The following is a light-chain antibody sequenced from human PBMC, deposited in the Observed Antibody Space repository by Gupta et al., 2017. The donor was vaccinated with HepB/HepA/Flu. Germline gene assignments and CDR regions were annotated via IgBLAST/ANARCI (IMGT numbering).Light chain of an antibody. V-gene: IGKV1-8*01. CDR2: AAS. CDR3: QQEDSSPLT. CDR1: QGIISY. Sequence: AIRMTQSPSSFSASTGDRVTITCRASQGIISYLAWYQQKPGQAPKLLIYAASTLQSGVPSRFSGSGSGTDFTLTISGLQSEDFASYYCQQEDSSPLTFGRGTQVEIK. J-gene: IGKJ4*01.